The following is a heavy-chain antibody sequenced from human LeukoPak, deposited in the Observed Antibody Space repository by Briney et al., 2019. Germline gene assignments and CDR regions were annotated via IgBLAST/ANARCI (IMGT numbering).Heavy chain of an antibody. J-gene: IGHJ4*02. Sequence: SGPTLVKPTQTLTLTCTFSGFSLSTSGVGVGWIRQPPGKALEWLALIYWDDDKRYSPSLKSRLTIIKDTSKNQVVLTMTNMDPVDTATYYCARLYDNSGYFGVDYWGQGALVTVSS. CDR1: GFSLSTSGVG. V-gene: IGHV2-5*02. D-gene: IGHD3-22*01. CDR3: ARLYDNSGYFGVDY. CDR2: IYWDDDK.